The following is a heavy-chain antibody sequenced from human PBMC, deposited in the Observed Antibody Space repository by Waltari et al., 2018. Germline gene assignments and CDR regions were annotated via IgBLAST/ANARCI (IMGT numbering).Heavy chain of an antibody. D-gene: IGHD6-13*01. V-gene: IGHV4-39*01. CDR3: ARGQYSSSWYGTDYYYGMDV. CDR2: IYYSGST. CDR1: GGSISSSSYY. J-gene: IGHJ6*02. Sequence: QLQLQESGPGLVKPSETLSLTCTVSGGSISSSSYYWGWIRQPPGKGLEWIGSIYYSGSTYYNPSLKSRVTISVDTSKNQFSLKLSSVTAADTAVYYCARGQYSSSWYGTDYYYGMDVWGQGTTVTVSS.